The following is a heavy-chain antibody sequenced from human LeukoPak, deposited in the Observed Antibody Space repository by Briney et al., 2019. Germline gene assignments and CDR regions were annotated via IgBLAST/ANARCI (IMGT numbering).Heavy chain of an antibody. D-gene: IGHD1-1*01. Sequence: ASVKVSCKASGYTFTSYDINWVRQATGQGLEWMGWMNPNSGNTGYAQKFQGRVTMTRNTSISTAYMELSSLRSEDTAVYYCARAQVVRARRGHYYYYYMDVWGKGTTVTISS. V-gene: IGHV1-8*01. CDR3: ARAQVVRARRGHYYYYYMDV. CDR1: GYTFTSYD. J-gene: IGHJ6*03. CDR2: MNPNSGNT.